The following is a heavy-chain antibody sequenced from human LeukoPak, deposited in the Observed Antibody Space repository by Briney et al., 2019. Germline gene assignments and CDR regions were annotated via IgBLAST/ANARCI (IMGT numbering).Heavy chain of an antibody. Sequence: PGGSLRLSCAASGFTFSSFAINWVRQAPGKGLEWVSGISGSGGNTHYADSVKGRFTISRDNSKNRLFLQMNSLRAEDTAVYYCAKVLNYYGSGSGGPFDYWGQGTLVTVSS. CDR2: ISGSGGNT. V-gene: IGHV3-23*01. CDR1: GFTFSSFA. D-gene: IGHD3-10*01. CDR3: AKVLNYYGSGSGGPFDY. J-gene: IGHJ4*02.